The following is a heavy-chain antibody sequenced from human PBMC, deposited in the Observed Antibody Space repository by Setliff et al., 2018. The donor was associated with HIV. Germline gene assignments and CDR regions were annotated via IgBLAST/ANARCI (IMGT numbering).Heavy chain of an antibody. V-gene: IGHV3-23*01. D-gene: IGHD6-19*01. Sequence: GESLKISCEGSGFSFASHAMTWVRQAPGKGLEWVSTFADSAVITLYADSVKGRFTMSRDNSKNTLYLHMTGLRADDTAIYYCAKDLGTYSSGRALDSWVQGALVTVSS. J-gene: IGHJ4*02. CDR1: GFSFASHA. CDR2: FADSAVIT. CDR3: AKDLGTYSSGRALDS.